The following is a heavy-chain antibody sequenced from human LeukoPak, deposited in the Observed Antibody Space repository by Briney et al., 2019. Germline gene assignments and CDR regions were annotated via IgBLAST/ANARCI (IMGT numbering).Heavy chain of an antibody. CDR2: IYSGGST. Sequence: GGSLRLSCAASGFTVSSNYMSWVRQAPGKGLEWVSVIYSGGSTYYADSVKGRFTISRDNSKNTLYLQMNSLRAEDTAVYYYASGYLPRIAVAIDYWGQGTLVTVSS. CDR1: GFTVSSNY. J-gene: IGHJ4*02. V-gene: IGHV3-66*01. CDR3: ASGYLPRIAVAIDY. D-gene: IGHD6-19*01.